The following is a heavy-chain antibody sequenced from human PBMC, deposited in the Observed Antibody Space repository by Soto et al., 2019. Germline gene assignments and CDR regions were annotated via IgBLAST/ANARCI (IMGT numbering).Heavy chain of an antibody. Sequence: GGSLRLSCAASGFTVSSNYMSWVRQAPGKGLEWVSVIYSGGSTYYADSVKGRFTISRDNSKNTLYLQMNSLRAEDTAVYYCARDRPYSSGWYHDYWGQGTLLTVSS. V-gene: IGHV3-66*01. CDR2: IYSGGST. D-gene: IGHD6-19*01. CDR3: ARDRPYSSGWYHDY. CDR1: GFTVSSNY. J-gene: IGHJ4*02.